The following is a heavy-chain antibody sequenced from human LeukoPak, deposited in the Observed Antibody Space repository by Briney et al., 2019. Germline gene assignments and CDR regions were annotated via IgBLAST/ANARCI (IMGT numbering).Heavy chain of an antibody. Sequence: GGSLRLSCAASGFTVSGNYMSWVRQAPGKGLEWVSVIYGGGSTYYADSVKGRFTIYRDNSKNTLHLQMNSLRAEDTAVYYCARESSYSSGWYYFDYWAQATLVTVSS. V-gene: IGHV3-66*02. CDR1: GFTVSGNY. CDR3: ARESSYSSGWYYFDY. CDR2: IYGGGST. D-gene: IGHD6-19*01. J-gene: IGHJ4*02.